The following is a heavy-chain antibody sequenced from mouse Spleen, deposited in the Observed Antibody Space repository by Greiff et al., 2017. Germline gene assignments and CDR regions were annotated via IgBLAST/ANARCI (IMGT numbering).Heavy chain of an antibody. D-gene: IGHD5-1*01. J-gene: IGHJ2*01. V-gene: IGHV1-5*01. CDR1: GYTFTSYW. CDR3: TGDLGVPLYYFDY. Sequence: VQLQQSGTVLARPGASVKMSCKTSGYTFTSYWMHWVKQRPGQGLEWIGAIYPGNSDTSYNQKFKGKAKLTAVTSASTAYMELSSLTNEDSAVYYCTGDLGVPLYYFDYWGQGTTLTVSS. CDR2: IYPGNSDT.